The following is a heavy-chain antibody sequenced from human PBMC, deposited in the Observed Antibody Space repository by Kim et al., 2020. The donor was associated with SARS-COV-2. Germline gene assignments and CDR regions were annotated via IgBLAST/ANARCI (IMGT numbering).Heavy chain of an antibody. CDR3: ARERGYSSSWYSLDY. CDR1: GFTFSSYA. Sequence: GGSLRLSCAASGFTFSSYAMHWVRQAPGKGLEWVAVISYDGSNKYYADSVKGRFTISRDNSKNTLYLQMNSLRAEDTAVYYCARERGYSSSWYSLDYWG. V-gene: IGHV3-30*04. J-gene: IGHJ4*01. D-gene: IGHD6-13*01. CDR2: ISYDGSNK.